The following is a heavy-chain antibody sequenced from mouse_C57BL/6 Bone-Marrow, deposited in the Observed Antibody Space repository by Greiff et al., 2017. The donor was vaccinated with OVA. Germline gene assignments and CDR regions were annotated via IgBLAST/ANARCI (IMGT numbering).Heavy chain of an antibody. CDR2: INPNNGGT. D-gene: IGHD2-3*01. Sequence: VQLQQSGPELVKPGASVKISCKASGYTFTDYYMNWVQQTPGKSLEWIGDINPNNGGTSYNQKFKGKVTLTVDKSSSTAYMELRSLTSEDSAVYYCARERNDGYLYAMDYWGQGTSVTVSS. CDR1: GYTFTDYY. V-gene: IGHV1-26*01. J-gene: IGHJ4*01. CDR3: ARERNDGYLYAMDY.